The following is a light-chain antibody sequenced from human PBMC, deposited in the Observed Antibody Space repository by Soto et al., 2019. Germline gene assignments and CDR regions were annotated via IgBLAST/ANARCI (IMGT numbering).Light chain of an antibody. J-gene: IGKJ1*01. CDR2: DAS. CDR1: QSISSW. Sequence: RMTQCPSSECASLGYRVTITCRASQSISSWVAWYQQKPGKAPKLLIYDASYLEAGVPSRFCGSGSGIDFTFIISSVQPEDIATYYCQQYDNLPRTFGQGTRWIS. V-gene: IGKV1-33*01. CDR3: QQYDNLPRT.